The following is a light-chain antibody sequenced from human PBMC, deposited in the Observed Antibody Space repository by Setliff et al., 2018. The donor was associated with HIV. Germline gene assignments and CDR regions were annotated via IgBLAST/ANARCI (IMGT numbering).Light chain of an antibody. CDR1: SSDVGGYNY. V-gene: IGLV2-14*03. J-gene: IGLJ1*01. CDR2: DVS. Sequence: QSALTQPASVSGSPGQSITISCTGTSSDVGGYNYVSWYQQHPGKAPKLMISDVSNRPSGVSNRFSGSKSANTASLTISGLQDEDEADYYCCSYTSRTPLYLFGTGPKVTVL. CDR3: CSYTSRTPLYL.